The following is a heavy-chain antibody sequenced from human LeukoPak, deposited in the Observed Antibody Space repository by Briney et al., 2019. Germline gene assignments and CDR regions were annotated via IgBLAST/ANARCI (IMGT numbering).Heavy chain of an antibody. CDR2: IYYSGST. CDR1: GGSISSDGSY. Sequence: PSETLSLTCSVSGGSISSDGSYWSWIRQPPGKGLEWIGYIYYSGSTYYNPSLKSRVTTSVDTSRDQISLKLSSVTAVDTAVYYCARDNGYAKGDYWGQGTLVTVSS. J-gene: IGHJ4*02. V-gene: IGHV4-30-4*08. D-gene: IGHD3-16*01. CDR3: ARDNGYAKGDY.